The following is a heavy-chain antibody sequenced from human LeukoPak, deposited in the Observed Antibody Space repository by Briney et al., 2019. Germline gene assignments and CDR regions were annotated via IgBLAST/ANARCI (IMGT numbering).Heavy chain of an antibody. CDR2: IRSKANSYAT. D-gene: IGHD6-19*01. V-gene: IGHV3-73*01. Sequence: PGGSLRLSCAASGFTFSSYAMSWVRQAPGKGLEWVGRIRSKANSYATAYAASVKGRFTISRDDSKNTAYLQMNSLKTEDTAVYYCTRPRGIAVAGTSGGNYYYYYMDVWGKGTTVTVSS. CDR3: TRPRGIAVAGTSGGNYYYYYMDV. CDR1: GFTFSSYA. J-gene: IGHJ6*03.